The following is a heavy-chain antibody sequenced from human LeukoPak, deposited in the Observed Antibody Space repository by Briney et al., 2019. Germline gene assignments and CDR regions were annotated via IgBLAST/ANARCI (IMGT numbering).Heavy chain of an antibody. CDR1: GGSSSGYY. J-gene: IGHJ4*02. CDR3: ARFSQYYDSSTHYLDY. V-gene: IGHV4-34*01. D-gene: IGHD3-16*01. CDR2: INHRGIS. Sequence: SETLSLTCGVYGGSSSGYYWSWIRQPPGKGLEWIGQINHRGISNYNPSLKSRVTISVDTSKNQFSLRLPSVTAADTAVYYCARFSQYYDSSTHYLDYWGQGILVTVSS.